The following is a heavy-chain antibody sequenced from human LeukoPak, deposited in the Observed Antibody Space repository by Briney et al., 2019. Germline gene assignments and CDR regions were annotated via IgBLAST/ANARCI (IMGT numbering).Heavy chain of an antibody. D-gene: IGHD6-19*01. Sequence: GESLKISCKGSGYSFTNYWIGWVRQMPGKGLEWMGIIYPGDSDTRYSPSFQGQVTISADKSISTAYLQWSSLQASDTAMYFCARTKQWLLSRNPLDYWGQGTLVTVSS. CDR3: ARTKQWLLSRNPLDY. J-gene: IGHJ4*02. V-gene: IGHV5-51*01. CDR2: IYPGDSDT. CDR1: GYSFTNYW.